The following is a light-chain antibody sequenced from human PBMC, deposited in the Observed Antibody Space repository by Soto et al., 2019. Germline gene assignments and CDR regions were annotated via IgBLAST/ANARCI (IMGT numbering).Light chain of an antibody. CDR1: YSDVGTFYF. CDR2: DVT. J-gene: IGLJ1*01. Sequence: ALNKPRSVSGAPGESGTISCTESYSDVGTFYFVSWYQQYPGKGPKLIIYDVTERPSGVPDRFSGSKSGNTASLTISGLQAEDEADYYCCSYAGSYTYIFGSGTKVTVL. V-gene: IGLV2-11*01. CDR3: CSYAGSYTYI.